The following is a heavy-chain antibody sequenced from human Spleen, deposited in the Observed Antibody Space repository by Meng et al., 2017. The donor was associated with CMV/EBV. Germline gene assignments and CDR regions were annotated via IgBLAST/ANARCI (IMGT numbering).Heavy chain of an antibody. CDR2: IRGYNGNT. V-gene: IGHV1-18*01. J-gene: IGHJ1*01. CDR3: ARDKQLIPAEYFQH. D-gene: IGHD6-13*01. Sequence: SGYSFTSYSISWVRQAPGQGPEWMGWIRGYNGNTNYGEKFQDRVTMTTDTSTSTAYLELRSLRSNDTAVDDCARDKQLIPAEYFQHWGPGTLVTVSS. CDR1: GYSFTSYS.